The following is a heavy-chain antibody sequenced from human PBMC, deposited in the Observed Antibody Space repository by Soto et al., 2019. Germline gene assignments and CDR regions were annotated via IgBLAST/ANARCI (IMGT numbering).Heavy chain of an antibody. CDR2: IYYSGST. CDR3: ARSTDSSGWRFDY. Sequence: SETLSLTCTVSGGSIISGDYYWSWIRQPPGKGLEWIGYIYYSGSTTYNPSLKSRVAISVDTSKNQFSLKLSSVTAADTAVYYCARSTDSSGWRFDYWGQGTQVTVSS. D-gene: IGHD6-19*01. V-gene: IGHV4-61*08. CDR1: GGSIISGDYY. J-gene: IGHJ4*02.